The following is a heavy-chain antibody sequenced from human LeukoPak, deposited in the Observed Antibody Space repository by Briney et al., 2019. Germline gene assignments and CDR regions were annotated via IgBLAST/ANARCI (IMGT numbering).Heavy chain of an antibody. CDR2: ISWNSGSI. CDR3: ARDLKRRVYYDSSGSDDAFDI. Sequence: GGSLRLSCAASGFTFDDYAMHWVRQAPGKGLEWVSGISWNSGSIGYADSVKGRFTISRDNAKNSLYLQMNSLRAEDTAVYYCARDLKRRVYYDSSGSDDAFDIWGQGTMVTASS. D-gene: IGHD3-22*01. CDR1: GFTFDDYA. V-gene: IGHV3-9*01. J-gene: IGHJ3*02.